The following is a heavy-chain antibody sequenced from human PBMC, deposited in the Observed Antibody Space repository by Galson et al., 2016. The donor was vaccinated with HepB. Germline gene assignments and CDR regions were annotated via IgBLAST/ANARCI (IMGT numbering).Heavy chain of an antibody. V-gene: IGHV4-59*01. D-gene: IGHD5-12*01. CDR3: ARLRYSGNFDF. CDR2: VYSSGST. Sequence: PPGKGLEWIGYVYSSGSTIYNPSLQSRVTMSVDTSKNQFSLNLESVTAADTAVFYCARLRYSGNFDFWGEGTLVTVSS. J-gene: IGHJ4*02.